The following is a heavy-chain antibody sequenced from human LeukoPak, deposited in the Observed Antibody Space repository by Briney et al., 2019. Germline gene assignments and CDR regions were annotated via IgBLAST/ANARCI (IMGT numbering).Heavy chain of an antibody. Sequence: SETLSLTCTVSGGSISSSSYYWGWIRQPPGKGLEWIGSIYYSGSTYYNPSLKSRVTISVDTSKNQFSLKLSSVTAADTAVYYCARDRIAVAGTPGFWFDPWGQGTLVTVSS. J-gene: IGHJ5*02. CDR1: GGSISSSSYY. D-gene: IGHD6-19*01. CDR3: ARDRIAVAGTPGFWFDP. V-gene: IGHV4-39*07. CDR2: IYYSGST.